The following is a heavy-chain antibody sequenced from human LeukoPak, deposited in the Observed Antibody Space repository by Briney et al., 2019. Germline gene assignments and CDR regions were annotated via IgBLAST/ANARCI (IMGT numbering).Heavy chain of an antibody. D-gene: IGHD2-2*02. J-gene: IGHJ4*02. V-gene: IGHV4-34*01. CDR3: ARRYCSSTSCYTGDEGYFDY. CDR1: GGSFSGYY. CDR2: INHSGST. Sequence: SETLSLTCAVYGGSFSGYYWSWIRQPPGKGLEWIGEINHSGSTNYNPSLKSRVTISVDTSKNQFSLKLSSVTAADTAVYYCARRYCSSTSCYTGDEGYFDYWGQGTLVTVSS.